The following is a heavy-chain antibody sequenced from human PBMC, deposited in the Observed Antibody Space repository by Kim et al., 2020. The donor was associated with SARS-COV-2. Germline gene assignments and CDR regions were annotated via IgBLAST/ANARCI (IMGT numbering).Heavy chain of an antibody. V-gene: IGHV3-7*03. J-gene: IGHJ4*02. CDR3: ARDDYGSGRKNY. D-gene: IGHD3-10*01. Sequence: YYVDAVKGRFTISRDNAKNSLYLQMNSLRAEDTAVYYCARDDYGSGRKNYWGQGTLVTFSS.